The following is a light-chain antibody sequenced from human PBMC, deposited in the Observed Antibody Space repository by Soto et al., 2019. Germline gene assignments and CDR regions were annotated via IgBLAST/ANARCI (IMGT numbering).Light chain of an antibody. CDR2: WAS. V-gene: IGKV4-1*01. CDR3: QQFYATPIT. J-gene: IGKJ3*01. Sequence: DIVMTQSPDSLAVSLGERATINCKSSANIKNYLAWYQQSPVQPPKLLISWASGRESGVPDRFSGSGSGTDFTLTIISLQAADVATYSCQQFYATPITFGTGTQVDIK. CDR1: ANIKNY.